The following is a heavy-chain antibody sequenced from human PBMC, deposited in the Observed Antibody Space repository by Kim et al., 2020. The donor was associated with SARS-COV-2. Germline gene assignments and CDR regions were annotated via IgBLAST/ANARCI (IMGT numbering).Heavy chain of an antibody. CDR3: ARPNSSSWYGYFDR. CDR1: GGSISISSYY. CDR2: IYYSGST. V-gene: IGHV4-39*01. D-gene: IGHD6-13*01. J-gene: IGHJ2*01. Sequence: SETLSLTCTVSGGSISISSYYWGWIRQPPGKGLEWIGSIYYSGSTYYNPSLKSRVTISVDTSKNQFSLKLSSVTAADTAVYYCARPNSSSWYGYFDRWVRGTLVTVSS.